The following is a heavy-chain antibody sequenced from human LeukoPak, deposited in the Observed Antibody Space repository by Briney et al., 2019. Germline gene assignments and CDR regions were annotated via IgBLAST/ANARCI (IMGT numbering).Heavy chain of an antibody. D-gene: IGHD2-2*01. CDR2: ISSSSSYI. J-gene: IGHJ4*02. V-gene: IGHV3-21*01. CDR1: GFTFSSYS. CDR3: AREYCSSTSCYAGGGY. Sequence: PGGSLRLSCAASGFTFSSYSMNWVRQAPEKGLEWVSSISSSSSYIYYADSVKGRFTISRDSAKNSLYLQMNSLRAEDTAVYYCAREYCSSTSCYAGGGYWGQGTLVTVSS.